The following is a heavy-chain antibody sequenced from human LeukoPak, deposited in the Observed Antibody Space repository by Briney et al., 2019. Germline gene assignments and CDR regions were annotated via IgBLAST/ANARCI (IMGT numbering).Heavy chain of an antibody. Sequence: SQTLSLTCTVSGGSISSGDYYWSWIRQPPGQGLEWIGYIYYSGSTYYNPSLKSRVTISVDTSKNQFSLKLSSVTAADTAVYFCARGVAAAGLFDYWGQGTLVTVSS. V-gene: IGHV4-30-4*08. J-gene: IGHJ4*02. CDR1: GGSISSGDYY. CDR2: IYYSGST. CDR3: ARGVAAAGLFDY. D-gene: IGHD6-13*01.